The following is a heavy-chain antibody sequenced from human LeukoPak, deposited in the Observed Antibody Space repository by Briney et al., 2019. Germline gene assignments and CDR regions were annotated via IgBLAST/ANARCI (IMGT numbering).Heavy chain of an antibody. D-gene: IGHD2-2*01. Sequence: GGSLRLSCTASGFTFGDYAMSWVRQAPGKGLEWVGFIRSKAYGGTTEYAASVKGRFTISRDDTKSIANLQMNSLKTEDTAVYYCTREDCSSTSCYSDYCGQGTLVTVSS. CDR2: IRSKAYGGTT. J-gene: IGHJ4*02. CDR1: GFTFGDYA. V-gene: IGHV3-49*04. CDR3: TREDCSSTSCYSDY.